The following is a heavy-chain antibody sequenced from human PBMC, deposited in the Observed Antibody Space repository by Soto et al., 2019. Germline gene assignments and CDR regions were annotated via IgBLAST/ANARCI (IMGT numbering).Heavy chain of an antibody. CDR2: ISSSSSYT. D-gene: IGHD3-16*02. Sequence: GGSLRLSCAASGFTFSDYYMSWIRQAPGKGLEWVSYISSSSSYTNYADSVKGRFTISRDNAKNSLYLQMNSLRAEDTAVYYCARDNYDYVWGSYRSYGMDVWGQGTTVTVSS. CDR1: GFTFSDYY. CDR3: ARDNYDYVWGSYRSYGMDV. V-gene: IGHV3-11*06. J-gene: IGHJ6*02.